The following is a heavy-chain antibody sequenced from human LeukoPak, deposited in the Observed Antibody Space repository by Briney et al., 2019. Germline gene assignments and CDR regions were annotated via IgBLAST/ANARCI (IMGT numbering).Heavy chain of an antibody. V-gene: IGHV3-23*01. Sequence: GGSLRLSCAASGFTFGSYAMSWVRHAPGKGLEWVSAISGSGGSTYYADSVKGRFTISRDNSKNTLYLQMNSLRAEDTAVYYCAKTGAYSSGWYGRIVVAQRDYYFDYWGQGTLVTVSS. D-gene: IGHD6-19*01. J-gene: IGHJ4*02. CDR1: GFTFGSYA. CDR2: ISGSGGST. CDR3: AKTGAYSSGWYGRIVVAQRDYYFDY.